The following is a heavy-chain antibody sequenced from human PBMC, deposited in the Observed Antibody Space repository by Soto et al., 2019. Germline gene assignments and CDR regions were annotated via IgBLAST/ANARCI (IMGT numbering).Heavy chain of an antibody. D-gene: IGHD3-10*01. V-gene: IGHV3-30*03. CDR1: GFTFSSYG. CDR3: ARDLFPHGVSDY. CDR2: ISYDGSNK. Sequence: GGSLRLSCAASGFTFSSYGMHWVRQAPGKGLEWVAVISYDGSNKYYADSVKGRLTISRDNSKNTLYLQMNSLRAEDTAVYYCARDLFPHGVSDYWGQGTLVTVSS. J-gene: IGHJ4*02.